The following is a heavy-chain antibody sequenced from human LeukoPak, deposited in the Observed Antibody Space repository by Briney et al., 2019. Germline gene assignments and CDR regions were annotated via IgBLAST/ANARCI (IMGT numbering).Heavy chain of an antibody. CDR3: ARLPTYHYQSRGYYTTFDI. V-gene: IGHV4-59*08. D-gene: IGHD3-22*01. CDR1: GGSISSYY. J-gene: IGHJ3*02. Sequence: SETLSLTCTVSGGSISSYYWSWIRQPPGKGREWLGYIYYSGSTNYNPSLKSRVDKSTDRSQHPLSLRLTSVTDAATPVYSCARLPTYHYQSRGYYTTFDIWGQGTMVAVSS. CDR2: IYYSGST.